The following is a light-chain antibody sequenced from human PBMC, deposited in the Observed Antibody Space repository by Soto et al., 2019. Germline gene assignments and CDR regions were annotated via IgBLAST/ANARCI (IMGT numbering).Light chain of an antibody. V-gene: IGKV3-20*01. CDR3: QQFGSSPGFT. CDR1: QNINSRY. CDR2: GTS. J-gene: IGKJ3*01. Sequence: EIVLTQSPGTLSLSPGERATLSCRASQNINSRYLAWYQQKPGQAPRLLIYGTSSRARCIPDRFSGSGSGTDFTLTISTLEPEDFAVYYCQQFGSSPGFTFGPGTKVDIK.